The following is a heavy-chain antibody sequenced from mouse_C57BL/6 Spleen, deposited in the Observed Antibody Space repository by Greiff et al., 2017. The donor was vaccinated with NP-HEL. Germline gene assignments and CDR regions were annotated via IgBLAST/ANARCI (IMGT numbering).Heavy chain of an antibody. D-gene: IGHD2-3*01. CDR2: ISDGGSYT. Sequence: EVQVVESGGGLVKPGGSLKLSCAASGFTFSSYAMSWVRQTPEKRLEWVATISDGGSYTYYPVNVKGRFTISRDNAKNNLYLQMSHLKSEDTAMYYCAREHDGYYGGAMDYWGQGTSVTVSS. CDR3: AREHDGYYGGAMDY. CDR1: GFTFSSYA. V-gene: IGHV5-4*01. J-gene: IGHJ4*01.